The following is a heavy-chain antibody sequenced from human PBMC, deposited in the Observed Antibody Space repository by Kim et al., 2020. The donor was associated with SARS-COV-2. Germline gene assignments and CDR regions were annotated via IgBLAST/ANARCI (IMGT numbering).Heavy chain of an antibody. J-gene: IGHJ4*02. D-gene: IGHD1-26*01. CDR1: GFTFSSYS. CDR2: ISSSSSYI. CDR3: ARGGVNKNGSYKD. Sequence: GGSLRLSCAASGFTFSSYSMNWVRQAPGKGLEWVSSISSSSSYIYYADSVKGRFTISRDNAKNSLYLQMNSLRAEDTAVYYCARGGVNKNGSYKDWGQGTLVTVSS. V-gene: IGHV3-21*01.